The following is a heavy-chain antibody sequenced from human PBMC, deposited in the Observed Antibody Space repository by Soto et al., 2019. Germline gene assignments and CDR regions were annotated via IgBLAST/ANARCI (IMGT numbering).Heavy chain of an antibody. J-gene: IGHJ6*02. V-gene: IGHV5-51*01. Sequence: GESLKISCKGSGYSFTSYWIGWVRQMPGKGLEWMGIIYPGDSDTRYSPSFQGQVTISADKSISTAYLQWSSLKASDTAMYYCASLNYDILTGYYNPPDVWGQWTTFTVS. D-gene: IGHD3-9*01. CDR2: IYPGDSDT. CDR1: GYSFTSYW. CDR3: ASLNYDILTGYYNPPDV.